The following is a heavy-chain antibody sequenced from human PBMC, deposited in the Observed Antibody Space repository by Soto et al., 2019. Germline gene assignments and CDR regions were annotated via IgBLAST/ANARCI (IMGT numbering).Heavy chain of an antibody. CDR3: ARVGTIGYCSGGSCPFDY. J-gene: IGHJ4*02. D-gene: IGHD2-15*01. CDR1: GGTFSSYA. V-gene: IGHV1-69*13. CDR2: IIPIFGTA. Sequence: ASVKVSCKASGGTFSSYAISWVRQAPGQGLEWMGGIIPIFGTANYAQKFQGRVTITADESTSTAYMELSSLRSEDTAVYYCARVGTIGYCSGGSCPFDYWGQGTLVTVSS.